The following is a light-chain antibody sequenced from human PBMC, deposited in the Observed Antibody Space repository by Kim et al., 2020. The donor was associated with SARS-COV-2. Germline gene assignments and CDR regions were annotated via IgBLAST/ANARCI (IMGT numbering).Light chain of an antibody. J-gene: IGLJ1*01. CDR1: KLGDKY. Sequence: SYELTQPPSVSVSSGQTASITCSGDKLGDKYACWYQQKPGQSPVLVIYQDSKRPSGIPERFSGSNSGNTATLTISGTQAMDEADYYCLAWDNSTASYVFG. V-gene: IGLV3-1*01. CDR3: LAWDNSTASYV. CDR2: QDS.